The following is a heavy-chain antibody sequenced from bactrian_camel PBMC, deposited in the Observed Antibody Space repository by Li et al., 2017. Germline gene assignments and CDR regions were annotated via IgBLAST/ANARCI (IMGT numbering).Heavy chain of an antibody. CDR3: AADNPDECSWTRGGGFPDEWNY. D-gene: IGHD6*01. CDR1: GYTFDTHC. V-gene: IGHV3S53*01. CDR2: VKRDGTP. J-gene: IGHJ4*01. Sequence: HVQLVESGGGSVQPGGSLTLSCGASGYTFDTHCLGWFRQAPGKEREAVAAVKRDGTPGYADSVKGRFTISKDIAKNTLFLQMNRLKPEDTAMYYCAADNPDECSWTRGGGFPDEWNYEGQGTQVTVS.